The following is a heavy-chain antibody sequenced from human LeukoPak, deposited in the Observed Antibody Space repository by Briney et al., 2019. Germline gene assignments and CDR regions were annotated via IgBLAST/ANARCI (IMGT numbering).Heavy chain of an antibody. J-gene: IGHJ3*02. CDR1: GYTLTELS. CDR3: ATWVGMAPLDI. V-gene: IGHV1-24*01. CDR2: FDPEDGET. D-gene: IGHD5-24*01. Sequence: ASVKVSCKVSGYTLTELSMHWVRQAPGKGLEWMGGFDPEDGETIYAQKFQGRVTMTEDTSTDTAYMELSSLRSEDTAVYYCATWVGMAPLDIWAKGQWSPSLQ.